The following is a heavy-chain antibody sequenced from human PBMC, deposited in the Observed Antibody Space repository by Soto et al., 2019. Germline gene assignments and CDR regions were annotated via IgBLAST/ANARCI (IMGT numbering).Heavy chain of an antibody. J-gene: IGHJ4*02. CDR2: ISYDGSNK. V-gene: IGHV3-30-3*01. D-gene: IGHD1-7*01. CDR3: ARGLLELRPFDY. Sequence: PGGSLRLSCAASGFTFSSYAMHWVRQAPGKGLEWVAVISYDGSNKYYADSVKGRFTISRDNSKNTLYLQMNSLRAEDTAVYYCARGLLELRPFDYWGQGTLVTVSS. CDR1: GFTFSSYA.